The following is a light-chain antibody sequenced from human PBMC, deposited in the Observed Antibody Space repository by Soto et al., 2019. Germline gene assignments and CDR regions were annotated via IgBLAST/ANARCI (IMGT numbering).Light chain of an antibody. V-gene: IGKV3-11*01. Sequence: EIVLTQSPATLSLSPGERATLSCRASQSVSRYLAWYQQKPGQAPRLLIYDASNRATGVPARFSGSGSGTDFTLTISSLEAEDFCDYYCWQRSNRPPWTFGQGTKVEIK. CDR2: DAS. CDR3: WQRSNRPPWT. J-gene: IGKJ1*01. CDR1: QSVSRY.